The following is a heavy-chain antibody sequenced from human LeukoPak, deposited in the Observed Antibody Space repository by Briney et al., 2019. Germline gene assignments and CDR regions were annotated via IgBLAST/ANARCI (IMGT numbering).Heavy chain of an antibody. D-gene: IGHD3-10*01. V-gene: IGHV4-59*01. CDR1: GGSISSYY. J-gene: IGHJ4*02. Sequence: SETLSLTRTVSGGSISSYYWSWIRQPPGKGLEWIGYIYYSGSTNYNPSLKSRVTISVDTSKNQFSLKLSSVTAADTAVYYCARGRASSLLWFGETDYWGQGTLVTVSS. CDR3: ARGRASSLLWFGETDY. CDR2: IYYSGST.